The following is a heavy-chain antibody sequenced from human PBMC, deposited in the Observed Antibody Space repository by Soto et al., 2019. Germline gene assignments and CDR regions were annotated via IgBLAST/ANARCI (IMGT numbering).Heavy chain of an antibody. CDR2: IIPIFGTA. V-gene: IGHV1-69*13. CDR3: ATFGGITMVRGTNWFDP. D-gene: IGHD3-10*01. J-gene: IGHJ5*02. CDR1: GGTFSSYA. Sequence: SVKVSCKASGGTFSSYAICWVRQAPGQGLEWMGGIIPIFGTANYAQKFQGRVTITADESTSTAYMELSSLRSEDTAVYYCATFGGITMVRGTNWFDPWGRGTLVTVSS.